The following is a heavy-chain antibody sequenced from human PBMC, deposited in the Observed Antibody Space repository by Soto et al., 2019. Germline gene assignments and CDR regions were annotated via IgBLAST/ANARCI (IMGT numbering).Heavy chain of an antibody. CDR1: GFTVSDSY. Sequence: LRLSCAASGFTVSDSYMSWVRQAAGKGLEWVSVLFSGGTTYYADSVKGRFTISRDRSKNTLYLQMNSLRAEDTAVYYCARGDAFDIWGQGTMVTVSS. V-gene: IGHV3-66*01. CDR2: LFSGGTT. CDR3: ARGDAFDI. J-gene: IGHJ3*02.